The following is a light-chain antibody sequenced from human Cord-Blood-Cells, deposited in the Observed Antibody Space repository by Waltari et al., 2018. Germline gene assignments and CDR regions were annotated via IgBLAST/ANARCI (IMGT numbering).Light chain of an antibody. J-gene: IGLJ1*01. CDR1: SSDVGGYNL. V-gene: IGLV2-23*02. Sequence: QSALTQPPSVSGSPGQSITISCTGTSSDVGGYNLVSWYKQHPGKAPKLMIYEVSKQPSGVSNRFSGSKSGNTASLTIAGLQAEDEADYYCCSYAGSSTYVFGTGTKVTVL. CDR3: CSYAGSSTYV. CDR2: EVS.